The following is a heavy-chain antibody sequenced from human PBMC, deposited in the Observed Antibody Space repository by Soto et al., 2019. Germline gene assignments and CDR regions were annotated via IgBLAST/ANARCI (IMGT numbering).Heavy chain of an antibody. V-gene: IGHV3-11*01. CDR2: ISSSGSTI. J-gene: IGHJ2*01. CDR1: GFTFRDYY. D-gene: IGHD1-1*01. CDR3: ARADWNYWYFDL. Sequence: QVQLVESGGGLVKPGGSLRLSCAASGFTFRDYYMSWIRQAPGKGLEWVSYISSSGSTIYYADSVKGRFTISRNNDKNSLYLQMNSLRAEDPAVYYCARADWNYWYFDLWGRGTLVTVSS.